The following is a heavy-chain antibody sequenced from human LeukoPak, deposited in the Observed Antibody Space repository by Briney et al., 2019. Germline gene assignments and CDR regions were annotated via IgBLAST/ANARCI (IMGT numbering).Heavy chain of an antibody. CDR3: AKRGPSSGRFDY. D-gene: IGHD6-19*01. CDR2: ITSDGSTT. CDR1: GFTFSSYA. J-gene: IGHJ4*02. V-gene: IGHV3-64*04. Sequence: GGSLRLSCSASGFTFSSYAMHWVRQAPGKRLDYVSAITSDGSTTYYADSAKGRFTISRDNSKNTLYLQMNSLRAEDTAVYYCAKRGPSSGRFDYWGQGTLVTVSS.